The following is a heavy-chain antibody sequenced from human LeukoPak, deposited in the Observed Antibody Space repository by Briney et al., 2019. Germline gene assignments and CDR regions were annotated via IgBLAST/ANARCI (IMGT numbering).Heavy chain of an antibody. Sequence: ASVKVSCKASGYTFTSYYMHWVRQAPGQGLEWMGLINPTGGSTGYAQKFQGRVTMTRDMSTSTDYMELSSLRSEDTAIYYCARTLYDVLSGFDFWGQGTLVTVSA. CDR3: ARTLYDVLSGFDF. CDR2: INPTGGST. CDR1: GYTFTSYY. V-gene: IGHV1-46*01. J-gene: IGHJ4*01. D-gene: IGHD3-3*01.